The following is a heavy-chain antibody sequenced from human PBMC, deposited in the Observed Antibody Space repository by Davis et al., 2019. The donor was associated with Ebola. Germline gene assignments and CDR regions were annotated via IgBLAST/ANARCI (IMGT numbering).Heavy chain of an antibody. J-gene: IGHJ5*02. CDR3: ARERITKYRPEFDP. CDR1: GYTFTSYG. V-gene: IGHV1-18*01. D-gene: IGHD3-10*01. Sequence: AASVKVSCKASGYTFTSYGISWVRQAPGQGLEWVGRVSAYNGDTNYAQKFQGRVTITADESTSTAYMELSSLRSEDTAVYYCARERITKYRPEFDPWGQGTLVTVSS. CDR2: VSAYNGDT.